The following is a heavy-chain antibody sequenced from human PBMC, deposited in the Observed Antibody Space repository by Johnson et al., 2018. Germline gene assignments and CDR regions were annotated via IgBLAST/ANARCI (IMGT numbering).Heavy chain of an antibody. CDR1: GLTFGDYD. D-gene: IGHD3-3*01. J-gene: IGHJ3*02. CDR3: SRGVGTIFGVVIDAFDI. Sequence: VQLVESGGGLGQPGRSLRLSCTASGLTFGDYDLSWFRQAPGKGLEWVGFIRSTTYGGTTEYTASVKGRLTISRDDSNSIAYLQMNSLKTEETAVYYCSRGVGTIFGVVIDAFDIWGQGTMVTVSS. CDR2: IRSTTYGGTT. V-gene: IGHV3-49*01.